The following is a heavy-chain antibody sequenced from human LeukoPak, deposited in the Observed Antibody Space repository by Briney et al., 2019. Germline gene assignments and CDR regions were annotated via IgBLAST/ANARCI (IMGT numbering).Heavy chain of an antibody. CDR3: ARDMSIGVSVNWLDP. D-gene: IGHD2-8*01. Sequence: GGPLKFSCEASGFNFNAYAIPGVARAPGKGLKGVAPISFDGSNKQYADSVKGRFSISRDNSKNTVSLQMSSLRLEDTATYFCARDMSIGVSVNWLDPWGQGTLVTVSS. CDR1: GFNFNAYA. V-gene: IGHV3-30*04. CDR2: ISFDGSNK. J-gene: IGHJ5*02.